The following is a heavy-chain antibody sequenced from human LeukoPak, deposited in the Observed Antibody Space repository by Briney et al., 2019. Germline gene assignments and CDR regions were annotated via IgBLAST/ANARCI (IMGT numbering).Heavy chain of an antibody. CDR1: GGSISSYY. CDR2: IYYSGST. CDR3: ARGRHCSSTSCYGFRYYYYMDV. J-gene: IGHJ6*03. D-gene: IGHD2-2*01. V-gene: IGHV4-59*12. Sequence: SETLSLTCTVSGGSISSYYWSWIRQPPGKGLEWIGYIYYSGSTNYNPSLKSRVTISVDTSKNQFSLKLSSVTAADTAVYYCARGRHCSSTSCYGFRYYYYMDVWGKGTTVTVSS.